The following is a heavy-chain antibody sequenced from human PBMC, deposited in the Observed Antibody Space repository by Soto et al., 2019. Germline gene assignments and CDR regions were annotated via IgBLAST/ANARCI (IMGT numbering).Heavy chain of an antibody. CDR3: VRGGKTAGAFDI. CDR1: GFTFSNYG. J-gene: IGHJ3*02. Sequence: QVQLVESGGVVVQPGGSLRLSCAASGFTFSNYGMHWVRQAPGKGLEWVAVIWDDGNQKYYVDSVKGRFTISRDNSENTMFLQMNSLTAEDTAVYYCVRGGKTAGAFDIWGQGTMVTVSS. D-gene: IGHD3-16*01. CDR2: IWDDGNQK. V-gene: IGHV3-33*01.